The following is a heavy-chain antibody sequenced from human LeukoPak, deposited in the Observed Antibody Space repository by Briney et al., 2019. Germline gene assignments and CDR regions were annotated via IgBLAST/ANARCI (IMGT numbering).Heavy chain of an antibody. CDR1: GFTFSDYY. CDR3: ARDRVKGSSWSGLGYYYGMDV. V-gene: IGHV3-11*06. CDR2: ISSSSSYT. J-gene: IGHJ6*04. D-gene: IGHD6-13*01. Sequence: GGSLRLSCAASGFTFSDYYMSWIRQAPGKGLEWVSYISSSSSYTNYADSVKGRFTISRDNAKNSLYLQMNSLRAEDTAVYYCARDRVKGSSWSGLGYYYGMDVWGKGTTVTVSS.